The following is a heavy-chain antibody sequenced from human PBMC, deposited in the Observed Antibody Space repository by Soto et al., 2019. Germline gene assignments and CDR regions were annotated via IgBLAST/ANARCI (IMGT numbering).Heavy chain of an antibody. Sequence: ASVKVSSKASGGTFSSYAISWVRQAPGQGLEWMVGIIPIFGTANYAQKFQGRVTITADESTSTAYMELSSLRSEDTAVYYCAGGAYCGGDCYPGAFDIWVQGTMFTVSS. CDR1: GGTFSSYA. V-gene: IGHV1-69*13. CDR3: AGGAYCGGDCYPGAFDI. J-gene: IGHJ3*02. D-gene: IGHD2-21*02. CDR2: IIPIFGTA.